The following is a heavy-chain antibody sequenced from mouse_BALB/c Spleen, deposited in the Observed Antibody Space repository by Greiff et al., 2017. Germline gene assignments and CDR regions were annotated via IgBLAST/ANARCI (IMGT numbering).Heavy chain of an antibody. Sequence: VQLQQSGPDLVKPSQSLSLSCTVTGYSITSGYSWHWIRQFPGNKLEWMGYIHYSGSTNYNPSLKSRISITRDTSKHQFFLQLNAVTTEDTATCDCGRRNSFDYWGQGTTLTVSS. J-gene: IGHJ2*01. CDR3: GRRNSFDY. CDR1: GYSITSGYS. CDR2: IHYSGST. V-gene: IGHV3-1*02.